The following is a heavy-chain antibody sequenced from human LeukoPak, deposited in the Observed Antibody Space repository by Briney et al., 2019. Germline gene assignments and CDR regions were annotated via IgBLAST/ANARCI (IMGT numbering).Heavy chain of an antibody. CDR2: ISGSGGST. V-gene: IGHV3-23*01. D-gene: IGHD3-16*01. CDR3: AKDRLVSVNGDYFDY. CDR1: GFTFSIYW. J-gene: IGHJ4*02. Sequence: GGSLRLSCAASGFTFSIYWMHWVRQTPGKGLEWVSAISGSGGSTYYADSVKGRFTISRDNSKNTLYLQMNSLRAEDTAVYYCAKDRLVSVNGDYFDYWGQGTLVTVSS.